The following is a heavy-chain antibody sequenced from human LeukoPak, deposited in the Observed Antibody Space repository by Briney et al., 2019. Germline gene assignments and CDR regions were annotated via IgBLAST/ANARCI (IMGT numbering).Heavy chain of an antibody. CDR3: ARESYSSSWYADY. J-gene: IGHJ4*02. V-gene: IGHV4-59*11. CDR1: GDSISGHY. Sequence: SETLSLTCTVSGDSISGHYWNWIRQTPGEGLEWIGYIYYSGTTNYNPSLQSRVTISLDTSKNQFSLKLSSVTAADRAVYYCARESYSSSWYADYWGQGTLVTVSA. CDR2: IYYSGTT. D-gene: IGHD6-13*01.